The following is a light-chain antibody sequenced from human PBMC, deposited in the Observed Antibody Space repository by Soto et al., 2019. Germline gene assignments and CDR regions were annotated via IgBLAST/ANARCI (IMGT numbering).Light chain of an antibody. CDR1: QNIVDW. V-gene: IGKV1-5*03. CDR2: KAS. Sequence: DIQMTQSPSTLSASVGDRVTFACRASQNIVDWLAWYQQKPGKAPKLLIYKASNLESGVPSRFGGSGSGSEFTLTISNLQPDDFATYYCQQSNSFWTFGQGTKVDIK. J-gene: IGKJ1*01. CDR3: QQSNSFWT.